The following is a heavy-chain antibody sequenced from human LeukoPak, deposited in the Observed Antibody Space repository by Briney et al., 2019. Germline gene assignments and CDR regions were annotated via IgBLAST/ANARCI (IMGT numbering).Heavy chain of an antibody. CDR3: ARDSSSWYQEVEEFDY. Sequence: ASVKVSCKASGYTFTGYYMHWLRQAPGQGLEWMGWINPNGGGTNYAQKFQGRVTMTRDTSISTAYMELSRLRSDDTAVYYCARDSSSWYQEVEEFDYWGQGTLVTVSS. CDR1: GYTFTGYY. J-gene: IGHJ4*02. CDR2: INPNGGGT. D-gene: IGHD6-13*01. V-gene: IGHV1-2*02.